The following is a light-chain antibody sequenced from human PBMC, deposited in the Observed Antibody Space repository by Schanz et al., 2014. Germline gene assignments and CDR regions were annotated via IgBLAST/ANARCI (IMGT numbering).Light chain of an antibody. CDR1: SSNIGGNF. CDR3: AAWDDSLSAWL. V-gene: IGLV1-47*02. J-gene: IGLJ3*02. Sequence: QSVLTQPPSASGTPGQRVIISCSGTSSNIGGNFVYWYQQVSGTAPKLLIYSNNQRPSGVPDRFSGSKSGTSASLAISGLQSEDEADYYCAAWDDSLSAWLFGGGTKLTVL. CDR2: SNN.